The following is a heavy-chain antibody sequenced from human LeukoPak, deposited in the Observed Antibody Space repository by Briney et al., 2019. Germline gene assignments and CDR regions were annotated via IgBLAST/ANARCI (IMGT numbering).Heavy chain of an antibody. Sequence: SETLSLTCTVTGGSVSSYYWSWIRQPPGKGLEWIGYIYYSVSTNYNPSLKSRVTISVDTSKNQFSLNLYSVTAADTAVYYCARDYGGAFDIWGQGTMVTVSS. CDR3: ARDYGGAFDI. CDR1: GGSVSSYY. CDR2: IYYSVST. D-gene: IGHD4-23*01. J-gene: IGHJ3*02. V-gene: IGHV4-59*02.